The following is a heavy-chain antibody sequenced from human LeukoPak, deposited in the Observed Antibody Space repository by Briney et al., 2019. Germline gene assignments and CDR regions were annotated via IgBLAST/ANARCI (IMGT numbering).Heavy chain of an antibody. D-gene: IGHD4-17*01. CDR2: ISSSSHT. J-gene: IGHJ4*02. CDR3: ARDHYGDYGHDY. V-gene: IGHV3-21*01. CDR1: GFTFTTYS. Sequence: GGSLRLSCAASGFTFTTYSMNWVRQAPGKGPEWVSSISSSSHTYYADSVKGRFTISRDSAQNLLHLQMNSLRAEDTAVYYCARDHYGDYGHDYWGQGTLVTVSS.